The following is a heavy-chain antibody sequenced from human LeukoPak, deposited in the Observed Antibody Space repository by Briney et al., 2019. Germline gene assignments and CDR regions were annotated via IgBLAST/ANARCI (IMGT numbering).Heavy chain of an antibody. D-gene: IGHD3-16*01. CDR1: GYTFTSYD. CDR2: MNPNSGNT. Sequence: ASVKVSCKASGYTFTSYDINWVRQATGQGLEWMGWMNPNSGNTGYAQKFQGRVTMTRNTSISTAYMELSSLRSEDTAVYYCARFSSFPHYYGMDVWGQGTTVTVSS. CDR3: ARFSSFPHYYGMDV. J-gene: IGHJ6*02. V-gene: IGHV1-8*01.